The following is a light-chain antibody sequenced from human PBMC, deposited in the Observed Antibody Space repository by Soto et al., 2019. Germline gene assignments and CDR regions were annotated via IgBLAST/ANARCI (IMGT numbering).Light chain of an antibody. Sequence: QSVLTQPASVSGSPGQSITISCTGTSSDVGGYNYVSWYQQHPGKAPKLILYDVSNRPSGVSDRFSGSKSANTASLTISGLQTEDEADYYCSSYTSSSTYVSGIGTKLTVL. V-gene: IGLV2-14*03. CDR3: SSYTSSSTYV. J-gene: IGLJ1*01. CDR2: DVS. CDR1: SSDVGGYNY.